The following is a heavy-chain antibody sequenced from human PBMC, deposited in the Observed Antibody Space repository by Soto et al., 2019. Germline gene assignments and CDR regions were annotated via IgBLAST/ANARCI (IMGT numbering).Heavy chain of an antibody. D-gene: IGHD3-10*01. CDR2: IYPSGTS. V-gene: IGHV4-30-2*06. J-gene: IGHJ4*01. CDR1: GDSISGGGFS. Sequence: QLQLQESGSGLVKPSQTLSLTCAVSGDSISGGGFSWNWIRQSPGKGLEWIGYIYPSGTSYYNPSLKSRVTISVDKPQNQFSLRLSSMTAADTAVYYCARGHYFGSGSTDWGHGTLVTVSS. CDR3: ARGHYFGSGSTD.